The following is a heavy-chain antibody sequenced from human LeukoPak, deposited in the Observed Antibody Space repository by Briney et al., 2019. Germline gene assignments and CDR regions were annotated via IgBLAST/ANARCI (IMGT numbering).Heavy chain of an antibody. CDR1: GGSISSYN. J-gene: IGHJ5*02. Sequence: SETLSLTCTVSGGSISSYNWSWIRQPPGKGLEWIGYIYYSGSTNYNPSLKSRVTISVDRSKNQFSLKLSSVTAADTAVYYCARGGDYYDSTPNWFDPWGQGTLVTVSS. CDR2: IYYSGST. D-gene: IGHD3-22*01. V-gene: IGHV4-59*12. CDR3: ARGGDYYDSTPNWFDP.